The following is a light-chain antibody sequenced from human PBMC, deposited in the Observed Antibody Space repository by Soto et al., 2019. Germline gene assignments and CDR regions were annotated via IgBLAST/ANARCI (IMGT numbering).Light chain of an antibody. CDR1: QSISSN. V-gene: IGKV1-39*01. J-gene: IGKJ4*01. Sequence: DIQMTQSPSPLSASVGDRVTITCRASQSISSNLNWYQQKPGKAPKLLIYAASTLQSGVPSRFSGSGSGTDFTLTISSLQPEDFATYYCQQSYSTPRTFGGGTKVEIK. CDR2: AAS. CDR3: QQSYSTPRT.